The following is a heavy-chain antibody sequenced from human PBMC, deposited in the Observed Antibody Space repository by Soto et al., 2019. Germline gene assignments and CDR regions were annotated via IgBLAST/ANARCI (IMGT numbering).Heavy chain of an antibody. CDR3: ARDREYYYDSSGNYYYHYAMDV. Sequence: QVQLVESGAEVKKPGASVKVSCKASGYTFTSYAISWVRQAPGQGLEWMGWISGYSSNTKYAQNFQGRVTMTTDTPTSTAYMELRSLRSDDTAVYYCARDREYYYDSSGNYYYHYAMDVWGQGTTVTVSS. CDR1: GYTFTSYA. J-gene: IGHJ6*02. CDR2: ISGYSSNT. D-gene: IGHD3-22*01. V-gene: IGHV1-18*04.